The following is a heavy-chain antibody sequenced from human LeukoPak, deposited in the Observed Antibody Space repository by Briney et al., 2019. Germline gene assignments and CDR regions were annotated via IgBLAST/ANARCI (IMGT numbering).Heavy chain of an antibody. J-gene: IGHJ4*02. CDR1: GGTFSSYA. CDR3: ARSPHYYDSSGYWDY. V-gene: IGHV1-69*06. Sequence: SVKVSCKASGGTFSSYAIRWVRQAPGQGLEWMGRIIPIFGTANYAQKFQGRVTITADKSTSTAYMELSSLRSEDTAVYYCARSPHYYDSSGYWDYWGQGTLVTVSS. D-gene: IGHD3-22*01. CDR2: IIPIFGTA.